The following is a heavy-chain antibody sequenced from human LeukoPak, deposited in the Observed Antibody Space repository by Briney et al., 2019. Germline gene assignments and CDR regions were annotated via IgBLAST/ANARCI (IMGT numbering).Heavy chain of an antibody. J-gene: IGHJ4*02. Sequence: GSLRLSCAASGFTFSSYSMNWVRQPPGKGLQWIGTISYSGSIHYNPSLKSRVTISVDTSKNHFSLRLSSVTAADTAVYYCATLEIGDYYFDYWGQGTLVTVSS. CDR3: ATLEIGDYYFDY. D-gene: IGHD3-16*01. CDR1: GFTFSSYSMN. CDR2: ISYSGSI. V-gene: IGHV4-59*04.